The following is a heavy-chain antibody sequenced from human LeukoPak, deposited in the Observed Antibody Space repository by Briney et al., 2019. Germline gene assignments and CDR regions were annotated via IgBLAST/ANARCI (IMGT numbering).Heavy chain of an antibody. V-gene: IGHV4-34*01. CDR2: INHSGST. D-gene: IGHD3-3*01. Sequence: SETLSLTCAVYGGSFSGYYWSWIRQPPGKGLEWIGEINHSGSTNYNPSLKRRVTISVDTSKNQFSLKLSSVTAADTAVYYCARGTKYYDFWSGYLPPYFDYWGQGTLVTVSS. CDR3: ARGTKYYDFWSGYLPPYFDY. CDR1: GGSFSGYY. J-gene: IGHJ4*02.